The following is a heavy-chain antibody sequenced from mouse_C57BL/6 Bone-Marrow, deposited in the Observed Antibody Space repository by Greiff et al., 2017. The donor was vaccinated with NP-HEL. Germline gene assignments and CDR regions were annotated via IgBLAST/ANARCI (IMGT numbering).Heavy chain of an antibody. CDR2: FHPYNDDT. V-gene: IGHV1-47*01. D-gene: IGHD1-1*01. CDR1: GYTFTTYP. J-gene: IGHJ4*01. Sequence: VQLQASGAELVKPGASVPMSCKASGYTFTTYPLEWMKQSPGTCLEWIGNFHPYNDDTKYNEKFKGKATLTVEKSSSTVYLDLSRLTSDDSAVYYCARRSNFDYAMDYWGQGTSVTVSS. CDR3: ARRSNFDYAMDY.